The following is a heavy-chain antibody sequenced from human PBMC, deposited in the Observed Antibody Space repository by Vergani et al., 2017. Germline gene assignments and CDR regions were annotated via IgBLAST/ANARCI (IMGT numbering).Heavy chain of an antibody. D-gene: IGHD6-13*01. Sequence: QVQLQESGPGLVKPSQTLSLTCTVSGGSISSGSYYWSWIRQPPGKGLEWIGEINHSGSTNYNPSLKSRVTISVDTSKNQFSLKLSSVTAADTAVYYCARIPRRGYSSSWYQAGDYWGQGTLVTVSS. V-gene: IGHV4-39*07. CDR1: GGSISSGSYY. J-gene: IGHJ4*02. CDR2: INHSGST. CDR3: ARIPRRGYSSSWYQAGDY.